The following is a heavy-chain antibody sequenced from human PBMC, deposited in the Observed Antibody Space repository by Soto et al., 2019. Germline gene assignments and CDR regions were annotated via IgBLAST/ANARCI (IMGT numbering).Heavy chain of an antibody. CDR3: ARDPGIAELQAGMDV. Sequence: PSQTLSLTCAISGDSVCSNSAAWNWIRQSPSRGREWLGRTYYRSKWYDHYAVSVKSRITINPDTSKYQFSLQLNSVTPEDTALYYCARDPGIAELQAGMDVWGQGTTVTVSS. J-gene: IGHJ6*02. V-gene: IGHV6-1*01. D-gene: IGHD6-13*01. CDR2: TYYRSKWYD. CDR1: GDSVCSNSAA.